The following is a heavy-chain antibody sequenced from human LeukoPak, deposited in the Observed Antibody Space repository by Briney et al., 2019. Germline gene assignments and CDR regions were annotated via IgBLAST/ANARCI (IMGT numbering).Heavy chain of an antibody. CDR3: ARWFGDPYYFDY. D-gene: IGHD3-10*01. Sequence: PSETLSLTCSVSGGSISTGGYYWGWIRQPPGKGLEWIGYIYTSGSTYYNPSLKSRVSISLERSTNQFSLKLTSVTAADTAVYYCARWFGDPYYFDYWGQGTLVTVSS. CDR1: GGSISTGGYY. CDR2: IYTSGST. J-gene: IGHJ4*02. V-gene: IGHV4-30-2*01.